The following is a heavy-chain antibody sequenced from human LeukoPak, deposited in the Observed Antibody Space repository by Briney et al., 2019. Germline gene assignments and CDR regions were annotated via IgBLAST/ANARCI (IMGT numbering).Heavy chain of an antibody. D-gene: IGHD6-13*01. CDR1: GFTFGNYG. CDR3: AKGHSEAAAGFFDY. Sequence: PGGFLRLSCAASGFTFGNYGMHWVRQAPGKGLGWVTFIQYDGSNKYYADTVKGRFTISRDNSKNTLYLQMNSLRTEDTAVYYCAKGHSEAAAGFFDYWGQGTLVTVSS. V-gene: IGHV3-30*02. J-gene: IGHJ4*02. CDR2: IQYDGSNK.